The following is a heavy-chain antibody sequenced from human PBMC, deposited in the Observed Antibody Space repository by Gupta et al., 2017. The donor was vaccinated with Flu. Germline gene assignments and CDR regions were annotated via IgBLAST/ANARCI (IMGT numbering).Heavy chain of an antibody. Sequence: VKKPGSLVKVSCKASGVTFSTYAINWVRQAPGQGLEWMGGIIPVFGPTNYAQKFQGRVTITADESTSTAYMEISSLRSEDTAVYYCARKGGGHCSGGSCYSFDFWGQGTLVTVSS. CDR3: ARKGGGHCSGGSCYSFDF. J-gene: IGHJ4*02. CDR2: IIPVFGPT. V-gene: IGHV1-69*01. CDR1: GVTFSTYA. D-gene: IGHD2-15*01.